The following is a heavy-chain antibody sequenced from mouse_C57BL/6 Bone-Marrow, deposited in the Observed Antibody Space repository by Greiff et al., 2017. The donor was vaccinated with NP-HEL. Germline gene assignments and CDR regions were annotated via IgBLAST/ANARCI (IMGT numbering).Heavy chain of an antibody. CDR2: INPYNGGT. V-gene: IGHV1-19*01. J-gene: IGHJ4*01. Sequence: DVQLQQSGPVLVKPGASVKMSCKASGYTFTDYYMNWVKQSHGKSLEWIGVINPYNGGTSYNQKFKGKATLTVDKSSSTAYMELNSLTSEDSAVYYCARGDSNYLYYYAMDYWGQGTSVTVSS. D-gene: IGHD2-5*01. CDR3: ARGDSNYLYYYAMDY. CDR1: GYTFTDYY.